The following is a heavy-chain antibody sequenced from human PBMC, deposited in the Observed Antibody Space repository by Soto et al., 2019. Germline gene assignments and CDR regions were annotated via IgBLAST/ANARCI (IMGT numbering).Heavy chain of an antibody. D-gene: IGHD3-10*01. Sequence: GGSLRLSCAASGFTFSSYAMHWVRQAPGKGLEWVAVISYDGSNKYYAESVKGRFTISRDNSKNTLYLQMNSLRAEDTAVYYCARERYYYGSGSYYISYYYYYGMDVWGQGTTVTVSS. CDR3: ARERYYYGSGSYYISYYYYYGMDV. CDR2: ISYDGSNK. V-gene: IGHV3-30-3*01. J-gene: IGHJ6*02. CDR1: GFTFSSYA.